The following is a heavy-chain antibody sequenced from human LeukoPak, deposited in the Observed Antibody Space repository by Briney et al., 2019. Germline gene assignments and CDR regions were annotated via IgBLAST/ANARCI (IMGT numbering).Heavy chain of an antibody. J-gene: IGHJ4*02. D-gene: IGHD2-2*01. CDR2: TRYDKSDI. CDR3: ARGTATHQYSFDY. Sequence: GGSLRLSCAASGFTFSNYGMHWVRQAPGKGLEWVALTRYDKSDIYYVDSVKGRFTISRDNSKNILYLQMNSLRAEDTAVYFCARGTATHQYSFDYWAREPWSPSPQ. V-gene: IGHV3-30*02. CDR1: GFTFSNYG.